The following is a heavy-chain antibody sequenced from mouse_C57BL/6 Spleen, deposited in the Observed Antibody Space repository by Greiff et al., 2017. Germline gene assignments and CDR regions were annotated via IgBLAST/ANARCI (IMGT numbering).Heavy chain of an antibody. CDR3: ARGYGYDGYAMDY. V-gene: IGHV3-6*01. D-gene: IGHD2-2*01. CDR1: GYSIPSGYY. J-gene: IGHJ4*01. CDR2: ISYDGSN. Sequence: EVQVVESGPGLVKPSQSLSLTCSVTGYSIPSGYYWNWIRQFPGNKLEWMGYISYDGSNNYNPSLKNRISITRDPSKNQFFLKLNSVTTEDTATYYCARGYGYDGYAMDYWGQGTSVTVSS.